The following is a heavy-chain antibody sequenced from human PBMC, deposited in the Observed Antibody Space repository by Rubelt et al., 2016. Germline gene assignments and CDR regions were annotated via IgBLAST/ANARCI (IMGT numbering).Heavy chain of an antibody. CDR2: IRYDGSNN. J-gene: IGHJ1*01. CDR3: AKPARLDYGINAEYFQH. Sequence: QVQLVESGGGVVQPGGSLRLSCAASGFTFSSYGMHWVRPAPGKGLEWVAFIRYDGSNNYYADSVKGRFTISRDNSKNTLYLQMNSLRAEDTAVYYCAKPARLDYGINAEYFQHWGQGTLVTVSS. CDR1: GFTFSSYG. D-gene: IGHD4-17*01. V-gene: IGHV3-30*02.